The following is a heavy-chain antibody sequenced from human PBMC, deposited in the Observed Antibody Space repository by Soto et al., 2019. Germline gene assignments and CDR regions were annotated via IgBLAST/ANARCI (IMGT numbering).Heavy chain of an antibody. D-gene: IGHD3-22*01. CDR3: ARVVYYYDSSGYYGFGY. V-gene: IGHV1-18*01. CDR2: ISAYNGNT. CDR1: GYTFTSYG. Sequence: ASVKVSCKASGYTFTSYGISWVRQAPGQGLEWMGWISAYNGNTNCAQKLQGRVTMTTDTSTSTAYMELRSLRSDDTAVYYCARVVYYYDSSGYYGFGYWGQGTLVTVSS. J-gene: IGHJ4*02.